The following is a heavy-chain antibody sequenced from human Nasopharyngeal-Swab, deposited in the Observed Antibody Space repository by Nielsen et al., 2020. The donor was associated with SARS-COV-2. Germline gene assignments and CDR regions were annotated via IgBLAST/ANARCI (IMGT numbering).Heavy chain of an antibody. V-gene: IGHV3-33*01. CDR1: GFTFSSYG. Sequence: GESLKISCAASGFTFSSYGMHWVRQAPGKGLEWVAVIWYDGSNKYYADSVKGRFTISRDNSKNTLYLQMNSLRAEDTAVYYCARESHYYGSGSYYNSWRTRAYYYGMDVWGQGTTVTVSS. CDR3: ARESHYYGSGSYYNSWRTRAYYYGMDV. J-gene: IGHJ6*02. CDR2: IWYDGSNK. D-gene: IGHD3-10*01.